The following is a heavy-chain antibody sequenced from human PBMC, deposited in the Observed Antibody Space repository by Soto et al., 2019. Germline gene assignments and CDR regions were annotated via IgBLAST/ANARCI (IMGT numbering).Heavy chain of an antibody. V-gene: IGHV4-59*01. Sequence: SETLSLTCTVSGGSISGYYWSWIRQPPGKGLEWIGYIYYSGSTNYNPSLKSRVTISVDTSKNQFSLKLSSVTAADTAVYYCARGELYCSGSTCYSNRPFDYWGQGTLVTVSS. D-gene: IGHD2-15*01. CDR1: GGSISGYY. CDR3: ARGELYCSGSTCYSNRPFDY. J-gene: IGHJ4*02. CDR2: IYYSGST.